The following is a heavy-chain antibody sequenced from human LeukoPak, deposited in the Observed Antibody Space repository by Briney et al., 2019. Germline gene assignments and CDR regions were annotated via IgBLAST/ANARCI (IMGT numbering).Heavy chain of an antibody. J-gene: IGHJ3*01. CDR2: FSATDGST. CDR3: ARCQIAAAGTGAFDV. CDR1: GFSFSTYA. V-gene: IGHV3-23*01. Sequence: PGGSPRLSCAASGFSFSTYAMTWVRQAPGKGLEWVSAFSATDGSTQYAESVKGRFTISKDSTTNTLFLQINSLRAEDTAVYYCARCQIAAAGTGAFDVWGQGTMVTVSS. D-gene: IGHD6-13*01.